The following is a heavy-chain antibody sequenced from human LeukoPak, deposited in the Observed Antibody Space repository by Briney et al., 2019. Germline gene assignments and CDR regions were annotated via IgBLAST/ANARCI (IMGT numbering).Heavy chain of an antibody. Sequence: GGSLRLSCAASGFTFSSYSMNWVRQAPGKGLEWVSSISSSSSYIYYADSVKGRFTISRDNAKNSVYLQMNSLRAEDTAVYYCARVVYDSSGYQGVFDYWGQGTLVTVSS. V-gene: IGHV3-21*01. CDR2: ISSSSSYI. J-gene: IGHJ4*02. CDR3: ARVVYDSSGYQGVFDY. D-gene: IGHD3-22*01. CDR1: GFTFSSYS.